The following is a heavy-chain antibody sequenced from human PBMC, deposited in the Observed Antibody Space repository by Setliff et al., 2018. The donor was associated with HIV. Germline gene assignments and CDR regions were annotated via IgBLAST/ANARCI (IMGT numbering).Heavy chain of an antibody. J-gene: IGHJ4*02. Sequence: GGSLRLSCAASGFTFSSYSMNWVRQAPGKGLEWVSYISSSSSTIYYADSVKGRFTISRDNDKNSVHLQMTSLRAEDTAVYYCARAVHSGWYYFDYWGQGTLVTVSS. CDR2: ISSSSSTI. CDR1: GFTFSSYS. D-gene: IGHD6-19*01. CDR3: ARAVHSGWYYFDY. V-gene: IGHV3-48*01.